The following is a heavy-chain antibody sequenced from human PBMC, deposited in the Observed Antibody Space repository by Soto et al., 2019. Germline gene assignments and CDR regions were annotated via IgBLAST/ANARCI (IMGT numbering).Heavy chain of an antibody. J-gene: IGHJ5*02. V-gene: IGHV4-61*01. Sequence: QVQLQESGPGLVKPSETLSLTCTVSGDSVSSGNYYWSWIRQPPGKGLEWSGYIYYRGSTSYNPSLKSRVTMSVDTSKNQFSLKLSGVTAADTAVYYCARGYPVPAAPYSWFDPWGQGTLVTVSS. CDR2: IYYRGST. D-gene: IGHD2-2*01. CDR3: ARGYPVPAAPYSWFDP. CDR1: GDSVSSGNYY.